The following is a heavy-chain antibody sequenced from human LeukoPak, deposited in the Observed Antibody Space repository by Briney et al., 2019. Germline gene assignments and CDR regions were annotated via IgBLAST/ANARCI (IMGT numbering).Heavy chain of an antibody. CDR1: GFNFDDYA. Sequence: GGSLRLSCAGSGFNFDDYAMNWVRQAPGKGLEWVAGLNWNSEYIIYADSVKGRFTISRDNAKNSLYLHMHSMTAEDTGLYYCAREITIFEVHINPHWFDLWGQGTLVTVSS. D-gene: IGHD3-3*01. J-gene: IGHJ4*02. CDR2: LNWNSEYI. CDR3: AREITIFEVHINPHWFDL. V-gene: IGHV3-9*01.